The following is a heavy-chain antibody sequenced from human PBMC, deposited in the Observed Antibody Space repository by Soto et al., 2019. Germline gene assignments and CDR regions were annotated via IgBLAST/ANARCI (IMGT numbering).Heavy chain of an antibody. CDR2: VFYTGFT. Sequence: PSETLSLTCDVSGASISGSYYYWAWLRQSPGKGPEGIGGVFYTGFTSYNPTLESRVSVSVDTSKSQFSLKLSAVTAADTAVYYCATSQKGYNWNYFDHWGQGALVTVSS. D-gene: IGHD1-20*01. CDR3: ATSQKGYNWNYFDH. J-gene: IGHJ4*02. V-gene: IGHV4-39*01. CDR1: GASISGSYYY.